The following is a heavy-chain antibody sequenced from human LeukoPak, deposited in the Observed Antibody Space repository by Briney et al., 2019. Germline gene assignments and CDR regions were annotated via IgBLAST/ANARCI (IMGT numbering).Heavy chain of an antibody. D-gene: IGHD3-3*01. CDR1: GYTFTGYY. CDR2: INPNSGGT. CDR3: AGVLYDFWSGYRERYYFDY. J-gene: IGHJ4*02. Sequence: ASVTVSCKASGYTFTGYYMHWVRQAPGQGLEWMGWINPNSGGTNYAQKFQGRVTMTRDTSISTAYMELSRLRSDDTAVYYCAGVLYDFWSGYRERYYFDYWGQGTLVTVSS. V-gene: IGHV1-2*02.